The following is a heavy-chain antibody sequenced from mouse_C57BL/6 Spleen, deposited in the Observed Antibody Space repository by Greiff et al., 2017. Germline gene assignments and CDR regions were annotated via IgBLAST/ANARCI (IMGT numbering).Heavy chain of an antibody. Sequence: VQLQQPGAELVKPGASVKLSCKASGYTFTSYWMHWVKQRPGRGLEWIGRIDPGSGGTKYNEKFKGKATLTVDKPSSTAYMQVSSLTSEDSAVYYCARSRAMDYWGQGTSVTVSS. V-gene: IGHV1-62-3*01. CDR3: ARSRAMDY. J-gene: IGHJ4*01. CDR1: GYTFTSYW. CDR2: IDPGSGGT.